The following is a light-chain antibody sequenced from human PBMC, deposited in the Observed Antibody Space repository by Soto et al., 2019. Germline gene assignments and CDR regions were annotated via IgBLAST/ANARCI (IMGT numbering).Light chain of an antibody. CDR1: RSGPID. CDR3: QQRRQWAWT. Sequence: EIVLTQAPATLSLSPGERAFLSCRGSRSGPIDLAWYQQKPGQAPRLLIFDACKRATGIPGRFSGDGSGTDFTLTINSPEPGDFAIDYCQQRRQWAWTFGRGTKVEIK. V-gene: IGKV3-11*01. J-gene: IGKJ1*01. CDR2: DAC.